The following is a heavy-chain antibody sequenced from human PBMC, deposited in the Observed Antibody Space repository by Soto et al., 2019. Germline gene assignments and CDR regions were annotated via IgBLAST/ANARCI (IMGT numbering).Heavy chain of an antibody. CDR3: ARVDYDSSGAIDY. CDR2: IYYSGST. J-gene: IGHJ4*02. Sequence: PSETLSLTCTVSGGSISSYYWSWIRQPPGKGLEWIGYIYYSGSTNYNPSLKSRVTISVDTSKNQFSLKLSSVTAADTAVYYCARVDYDSSGAIDYWGQGTLVTVSS. V-gene: IGHV4-59*01. D-gene: IGHD3-22*01. CDR1: GGSISSYY.